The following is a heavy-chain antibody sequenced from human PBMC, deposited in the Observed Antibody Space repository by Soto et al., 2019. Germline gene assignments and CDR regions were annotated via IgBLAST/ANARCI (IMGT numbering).Heavy chain of an antibody. J-gene: IGHJ4*02. CDR2: IDPGGRYT. Sequence: VQLVQSGAEVKKPGASVKVSCKASGYTFINYYMHWVRQAPGQGLEWMGIIDPGGRYTKYAQKFQGRVTMTPDTPTSTVYMEMSSLRSEDTAVYYCATISYSRSQEEHYWGQVSLVTVSS. CDR3: ATISYSRSQEEHY. V-gene: IGHV1-46*01. CDR1: GYTFINYY. D-gene: IGHD3-22*01.